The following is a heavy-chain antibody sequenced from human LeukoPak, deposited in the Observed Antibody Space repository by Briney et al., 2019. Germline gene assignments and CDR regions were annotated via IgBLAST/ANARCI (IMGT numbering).Heavy chain of an antibody. V-gene: IGHV4-59*01. CDR1: GGSISSYY. CDR2: IYYSGST. J-gene: IGHJ6*02. Sequence: SETLSLTCTVSGGSISSYYWSWIRQPPGKGLEWIGYIYYSGSTNHNPSLKSRVTISVDTSKNQFSLKLSSVTAADTAVYYCARDHRWPGLYYYYGMDVWGQGTTVTVSS. CDR3: ARDHRWPGLYYYYGMDV. D-gene: IGHD2-15*01.